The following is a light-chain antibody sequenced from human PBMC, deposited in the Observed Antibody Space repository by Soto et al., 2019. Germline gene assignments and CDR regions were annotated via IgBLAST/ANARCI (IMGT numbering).Light chain of an antibody. Sequence: DIQMTQSPSTLSASVGDRVTITCRASQSISDSLAWYQQKPGKAPKLLIYEASSLKSGVPSRFRGDRSGTEYTITISSLQPDDFATYYCQQYNGYWTFGQGTKVEIK. CDR3: QQYNGYWT. J-gene: IGKJ1*01. CDR2: EAS. CDR1: QSISDS. V-gene: IGKV1-5*03.